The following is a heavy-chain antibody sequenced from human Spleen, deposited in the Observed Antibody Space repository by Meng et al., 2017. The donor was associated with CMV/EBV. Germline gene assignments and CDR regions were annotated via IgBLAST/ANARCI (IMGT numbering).Heavy chain of an antibody. D-gene: IGHD3-3*01. J-gene: IGHJ4*02. CDR3: VKGATLGVTAPDY. Sequence: SCKASGGTFSTYRMSWVRQAPGKGLEWVSRIRDSDGTKSYADSVKGRFTISRDISQSMLYLQMNSLRAEDTAVYYCVKGATLGVTAPDYWGQGTLVTVSS. CDR1: GGTFSTYR. V-gene: IGHV3-23*01. CDR2: IRDSDGTK.